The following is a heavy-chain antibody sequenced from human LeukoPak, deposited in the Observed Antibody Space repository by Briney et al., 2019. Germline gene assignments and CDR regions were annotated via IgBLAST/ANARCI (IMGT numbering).Heavy chain of an antibody. CDR1: GFTFSSYW. J-gene: IGHJ4*02. CDR3: ATLKSMTTFDY. D-gene: IGHD4-11*01. Sequence: GGSLRLSCAASGFTFSSYWMHWVRQASGKGLVWVSRINSDGSSTSYADSVKGRFTISRDNAKNTLYLQMNSLRAEDTAVYYCATLKSMTTFDYWGQGTLVTVSS. CDR2: INSDGSST. V-gene: IGHV3-74*01.